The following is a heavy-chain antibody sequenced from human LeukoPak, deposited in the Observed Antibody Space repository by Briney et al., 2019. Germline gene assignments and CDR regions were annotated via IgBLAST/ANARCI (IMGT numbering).Heavy chain of an antibody. Sequence: GGSLRLSCAASGFTFSSYSMNWVRQAPGKGLEWVSSISTSSSYIYYADSVKGRFTISRDNAKNSLYLQMNSLRADDTAVYYCARDPSSGWYLKGWFDPWGQGTLVTVSS. CDR2: ISTSSSYI. V-gene: IGHV3-21*01. CDR1: GFTFSSYS. J-gene: IGHJ5*02. D-gene: IGHD6-19*01. CDR3: ARDPSSGWYLKGWFDP.